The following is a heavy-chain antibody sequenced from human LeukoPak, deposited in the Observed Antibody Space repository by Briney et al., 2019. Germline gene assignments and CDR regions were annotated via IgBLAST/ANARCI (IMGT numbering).Heavy chain of an antibody. J-gene: IGHJ4*02. CDR3: AKSIAVAGWGFDY. CDR2: IYSGGST. CDR1: GFTFSSYS. V-gene: IGHV3-66*01. Sequence: PGGSLRLSCAASGFTFSSYSMNWVRQAPGKGLEWVSVIYSGGSTYYADSVKGRFTISRDNSKNTLYLQMNSLRAEDTAVYYCAKSIAVAGWGFDYWGQGTLVTVSS. D-gene: IGHD6-19*01.